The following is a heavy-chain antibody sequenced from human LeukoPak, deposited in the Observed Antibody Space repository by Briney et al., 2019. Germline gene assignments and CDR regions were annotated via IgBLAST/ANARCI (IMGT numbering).Heavy chain of an antibody. CDR2: IKQDGSEK. V-gene: IGHV3-7*01. D-gene: IGHD2-21*02. Sequence: GGSLRLSCAASGFTFSSYWMSWVRQAPGKGLEWVANIKQDGSEKCYVDSVKGRFTISRDNAKNSLYLQMNSLRAEDTAVYYCARDSSLAYCGGDCYSDYWGQGTLVTVSS. J-gene: IGHJ4*02. CDR1: GFTFSSYW. CDR3: ARDSSLAYCGGDCYSDY.